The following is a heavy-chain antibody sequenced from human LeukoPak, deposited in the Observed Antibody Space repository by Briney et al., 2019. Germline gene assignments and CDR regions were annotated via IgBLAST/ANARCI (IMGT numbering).Heavy chain of an antibody. V-gene: IGHV3-23*01. D-gene: IGHD6-19*01. CDR3: AKTTTGYSSGRYPGWPVDY. CDR2: IFGSGGST. CDR1: GFTFNSYA. Sequence: PGGSLRPSCVASGFTFNSYAMYWVRQAPGKGLEWVSGIFGSGGSTHYADSVKGRFTISRDNSKNTVYLQMNSLRAEDTAVYYCAKTTTGYSSGRYPGWPVDYWGQGTLVTVSS. J-gene: IGHJ4*02.